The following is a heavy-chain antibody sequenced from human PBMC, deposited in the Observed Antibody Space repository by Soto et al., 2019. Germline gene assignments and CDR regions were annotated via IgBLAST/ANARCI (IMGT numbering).Heavy chain of an antibody. Sequence: PGGSLRLSCPASGFTVSRTYMTWVRQAPGKGLEWVSVIYSAGHTYYADSVKGRFTISRDNSRNTGYLQMNSLRAEDTAIYYCARDSLYVGDNYGLDHWGQGSLVTVSS. J-gene: IGHJ4*02. CDR3: ARDSLYVGDNYGLDH. D-gene: IGHD3-16*01. CDR2: IYSAGHT. V-gene: IGHV3-53*01. CDR1: GFTVSRTY.